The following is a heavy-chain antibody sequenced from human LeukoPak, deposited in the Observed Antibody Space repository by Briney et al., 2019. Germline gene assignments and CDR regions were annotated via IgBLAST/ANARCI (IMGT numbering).Heavy chain of an antibody. CDR2: INHSGST. J-gene: IGHJ4*02. V-gene: IGHV4-34*01. CDR3: ARETRALWYRGTTVFDY. D-gene: IGHD1-1*01. CDR1: GGSFSGYY. Sequence: SETLSLTCAVYGGSFSGYYWSWIRQPPGKGLEWIGEINHSGSTNYNPSLKGRVTISVDTSKNQFSLKLSSVTAADTAVYYCARETRALWYRGTTVFDYWGQGTLVTVSS.